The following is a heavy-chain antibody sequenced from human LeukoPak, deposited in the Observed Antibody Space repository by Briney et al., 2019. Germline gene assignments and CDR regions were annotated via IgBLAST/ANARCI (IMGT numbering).Heavy chain of an antibody. CDR3: TKDKSGAVAATGINYFDY. CDR1: GFTFDDYA. CDR2: ISWNSASI. V-gene: IGHV3-9*01. Sequence: GGSLRLSCAASGFTFDDYAMHWVRQAPGKGLEWVSGISWNSASIGYTDSVKGRFIISRDNAKNSLYLQMNSLRAEDTALYYCTKDKSGAVAATGINYFDYWGQGTLVTDSS. J-gene: IGHJ4*02. D-gene: IGHD6-19*01.